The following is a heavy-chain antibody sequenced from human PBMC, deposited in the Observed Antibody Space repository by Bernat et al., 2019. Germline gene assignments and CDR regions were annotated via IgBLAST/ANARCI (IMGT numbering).Heavy chain of an antibody. CDR2: ISYDGSNK. CDR3: AKDMRREAGTISP. J-gene: IGHJ5*02. D-gene: IGHD6-19*01. CDR1: GFTFSSYA. Sequence: QVQLVESGGGVVQPGRSLRLSCAASGFTFSSYAVHWVRQAPGKGLEWVAVISYDGSNKYYADSVKGRFTISRDNSKNTLYLQMNSLRAEDTAVYYCAKDMRREAGTISPWGQGTLVTVSS. V-gene: IGHV3-30*04.